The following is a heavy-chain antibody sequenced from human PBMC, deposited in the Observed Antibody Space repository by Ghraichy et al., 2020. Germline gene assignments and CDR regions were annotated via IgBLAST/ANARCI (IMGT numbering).Heavy chain of an antibody. V-gene: IGHV4-34*01. CDR2: INHSGST. CDR3: ARAARGRGWVWFDP. J-gene: IGHJ5*02. CDR1: GGSFSGYY. Sequence: SETLSLTCAVYGGSFSGYYWSWIRQPPGKGLEWIGEINHSGSTNYNPSLKSRVTISVDTSKNQFSLKLSSVTAADTAVYYFARAARGRGWVWFDPWGQGTLVTVSS. D-gene: IGHD5-12*01.